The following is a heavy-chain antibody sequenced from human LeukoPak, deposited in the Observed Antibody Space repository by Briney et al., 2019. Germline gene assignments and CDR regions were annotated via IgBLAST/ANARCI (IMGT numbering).Heavy chain of an antibody. V-gene: IGHV4-34*01. D-gene: IGHD6-13*01. Sequence: SETLSLSCAVYGGSFSGYYWSWIRQPPGKGLEWFGEINRSGSTNYNPSLKSRVTISVDTSKDQFSLKLSSVTAADTAVYYCARNKYSSSWGNYYYYMDVWGKGTTVTVSS. CDR2: INRSGST. CDR1: GGSFSGYY. J-gene: IGHJ6*03. CDR3: ARNKYSSSWGNYYYYMDV.